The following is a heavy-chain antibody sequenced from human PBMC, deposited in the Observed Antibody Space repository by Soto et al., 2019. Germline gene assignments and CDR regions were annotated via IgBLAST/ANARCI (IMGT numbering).Heavy chain of an antibody. CDR1: GGSLSSYY. V-gene: IGHV4-59*01. Sequence: PSETLSLTCVVSGGSLSSYYWSWIRQPPGKGLEWIGYIYYSGSTNYNPSLKSRVTISVDTSKNQFSLKLSSVTAADTAVYYCARQYPNYCSDGTCRGLFDYWGQGTLVTVSS. J-gene: IGHJ4*02. D-gene: IGHD2-15*01. CDR3: ARQYPNYCSDGTCRGLFDY. CDR2: IYYSGST.